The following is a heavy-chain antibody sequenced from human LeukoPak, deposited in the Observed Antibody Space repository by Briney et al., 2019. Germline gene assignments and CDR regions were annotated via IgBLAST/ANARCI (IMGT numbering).Heavy chain of an antibody. Sequence: PGGSLRLPCAASGFTVSSNHMSWVRQAPGKGLEWVSIIYSGGSTYYADSVKGRFTISRDNSKNTLYLQMNSLRAEDTAVYYCARQVYSSGWYFDYWGQGTLVTVSS. CDR2: IYSGGST. V-gene: IGHV3-66*04. CDR3: ARQVYSSGWYFDY. J-gene: IGHJ4*02. D-gene: IGHD6-19*01. CDR1: GFTVSSNH.